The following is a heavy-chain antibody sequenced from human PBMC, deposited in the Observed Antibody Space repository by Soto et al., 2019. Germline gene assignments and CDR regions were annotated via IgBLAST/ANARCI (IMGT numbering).Heavy chain of an antibody. Sequence: GGSLRLSCAASGFTFSSYAMHWGRQAPGKGLEWVAVISYDGSNKYYADSVKGRFTISRDNSKNTLYLQMNSLRAEDTAVYYCARDLPAVTFFDYWGQGTLVTVSS. J-gene: IGHJ4*02. CDR2: ISYDGSNK. CDR1: GFTFSSYA. D-gene: IGHD2-21*02. V-gene: IGHV3-30-3*01. CDR3: ARDLPAVTFFDY.